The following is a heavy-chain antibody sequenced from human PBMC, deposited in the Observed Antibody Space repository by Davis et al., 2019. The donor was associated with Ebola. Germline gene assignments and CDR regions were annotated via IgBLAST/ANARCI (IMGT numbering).Heavy chain of an antibody. Sequence: ASVKVSCKASGYTFTSYYMHWVRQAPGQGLEWMGWVNCYNGNTKYAQKLQGRVTLTTDTSTSTAYMELRSLKSDDTAVYYCARVSISAFDYWGQGTLVTVSS. CDR1: GYTFTSYY. V-gene: IGHV1-18*04. D-gene: IGHD2-21*01. CDR2: VNCYNGNT. CDR3: ARVSISAFDY. J-gene: IGHJ4*02.